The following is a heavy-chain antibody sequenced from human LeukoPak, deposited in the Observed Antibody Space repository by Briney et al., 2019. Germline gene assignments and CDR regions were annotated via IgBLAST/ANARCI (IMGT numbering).Heavy chain of an antibody. CDR1: GYTFTGYY. D-gene: IGHD6-19*01. CDR3: ARGGPNPQKTGYSSGWYLRPFDY. J-gene: IGHJ4*02. CDR2: INPNSGGT. V-gene: IGHV1-2*02. Sequence: ASVKVSCKASGYTFTGYYMHWVQQAPGQGLEWMGWINPNSGGTNYAQKFQGRVTMTRDTSISTAYMELSRLRSDDTAVYYCARGGPNPQKTGYSSGWYLRPFDYWGQGTLVTVSS.